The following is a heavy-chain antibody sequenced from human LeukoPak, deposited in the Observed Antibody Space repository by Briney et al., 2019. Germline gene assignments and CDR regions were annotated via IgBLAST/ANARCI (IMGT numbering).Heavy chain of an antibody. CDR3: ASIAAPSYYYYGMDV. V-gene: IGHV1-46*01. D-gene: IGHD6-13*01. Sequence: GASVKVSCKASGYTFTSYYMHWVRQAPGQGLEWMGIINPSGGSTSYAPKFQGRVTMTRDTSTSTVYMELSSLRSEDTAVYYCASIAAPSYYYYGMDVWGQGTTVTVSS. J-gene: IGHJ6*02. CDR2: INPSGGST. CDR1: GYTFTSYY.